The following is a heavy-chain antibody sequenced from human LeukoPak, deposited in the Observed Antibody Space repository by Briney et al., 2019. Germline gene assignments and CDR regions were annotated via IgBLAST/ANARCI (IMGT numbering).Heavy chain of an antibody. V-gene: IGHV3-11*06. CDR2: ISSSSSYT. Sequence: GGSLRLSCAASGFTFSDYYMSWIRQAPGKGLEWVSYISSSSSYTNYADSVKGRFTISRDNAKNSLYLQMNSLRAEDTAVYYCAKDKGLRYFDWLLYDPFDYGMDVWGQGTTVTVSS. J-gene: IGHJ6*02. CDR3: AKDKGLRYFDWLLYDPFDYGMDV. D-gene: IGHD3-9*01. CDR1: GFTFSDYY.